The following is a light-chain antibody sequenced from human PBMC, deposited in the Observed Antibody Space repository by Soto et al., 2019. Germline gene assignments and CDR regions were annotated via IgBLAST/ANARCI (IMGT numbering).Light chain of an antibody. CDR1: QSVSSSY. CDR3: QQYGSSPFT. CDR2: GAS. J-gene: IGKJ3*01. Sequence: EIVLTQSPGTLSLSPGERATLSCRASQSVSSSYLAWYQQKPGQGPRLLIYGASSRAGGIPDRFRGSGSGTDFTLTISRLEPEDFAVYYCQQYGSSPFTFGPGTKVDIK. V-gene: IGKV3-20*01.